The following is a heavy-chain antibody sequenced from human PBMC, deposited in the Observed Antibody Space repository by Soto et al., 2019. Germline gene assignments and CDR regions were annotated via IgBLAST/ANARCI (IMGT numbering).Heavy chain of an antibody. J-gene: IGHJ5*02. D-gene: IGHD3-10*01. CDR2: IIPMFGTA. CDR1: GDTFSSYI. V-gene: IGHV1-69*01. Sequence: QVQLVQSGAEVKKPWSSVKVSCKASGDTFSSYIMTWVRQAPGQGPEWMGGIIPMFGTANTAQKFQGRVTITADESTNTAHMELRSLRSEDTAVYYCARGGPIGRWFDPWGQGTLVIVSS. CDR3: ARGGPIGRWFDP.